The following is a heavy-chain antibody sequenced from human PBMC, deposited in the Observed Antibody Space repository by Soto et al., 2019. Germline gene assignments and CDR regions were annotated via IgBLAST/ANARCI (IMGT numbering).Heavy chain of an antibody. Sequence: SETLSLTCAVYGWSFSGYYWSWIRQPPGKGLEWIGEINHSGSTSYNPSLKSRVTISVDTSKNQLSLKLSSVTAADTAVYYCARKVAYAWDYWGQGTLVTVSS. CDR3: ARKVAYAWDY. D-gene: IGHD2-8*02. CDR1: GWSFSGYY. V-gene: IGHV4-34*01. J-gene: IGHJ4*02. CDR2: INHSGST.